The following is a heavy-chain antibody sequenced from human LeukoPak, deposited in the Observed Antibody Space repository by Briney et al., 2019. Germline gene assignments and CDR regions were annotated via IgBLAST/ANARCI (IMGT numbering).Heavy chain of an antibody. CDR2: IDWDDDK. CDR1: GFPLSTSGMR. D-gene: IGHD3-10*01. Sequence: SGPTLVNPTQPLTVTCSFSGFPLSTSGMRVSWIRQPPGKALEWLARIDWDDDKFYSTSLKTRLTISKDTSKNQVVLTMTNMDPVDTATYYCARISPYGSGTWSDYWGQGTLVTVSS. CDR3: ARISPYGSGTWSDY. V-gene: IGHV2-70*04. J-gene: IGHJ4*02.